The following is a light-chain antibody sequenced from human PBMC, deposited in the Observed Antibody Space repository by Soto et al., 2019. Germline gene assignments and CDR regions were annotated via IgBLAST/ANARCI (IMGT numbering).Light chain of an antibody. J-gene: IGLJ3*02. CDR2: EVS. Sequence: QSGLTQPASVSGSPGQSITISCTGTSSDVAGYNFVSWCQHLPGRAPKLIIYEVSNRPSGVSNRFSGSKSGNTASLTISGLRAEDEADYYCFSYSSSISRVFGGGTKLTVL. CDR1: SSDVAGYNF. CDR3: FSYSSSISRV. V-gene: IGLV2-14*01.